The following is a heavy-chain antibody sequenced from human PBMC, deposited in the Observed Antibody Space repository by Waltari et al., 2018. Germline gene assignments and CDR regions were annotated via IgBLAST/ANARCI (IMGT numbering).Heavy chain of an antibody. J-gene: IGHJ3*01. D-gene: IGHD3-3*01. Sequence: QVQLQQWGAGLLKPSETLSLTCAVYAGSVSAHYWRCTRQTPGKGLEWIGELKQSEGSKYNPSLKSRVTMSLDTSKNYFYLNLRSVTAADTAVYFCARGLDLTYPDALDVWGQGTTVTVSS. CDR2: LKQSEGS. CDR1: AGSVSAHY. CDR3: ARGLDLTYPDALDV. V-gene: IGHV4-34*01.